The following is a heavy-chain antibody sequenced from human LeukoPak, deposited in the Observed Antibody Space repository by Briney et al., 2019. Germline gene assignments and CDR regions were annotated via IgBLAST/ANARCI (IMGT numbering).Heavy chain of an antibody. J-gene: IGHJ1*01. D-gene: IGHD2-2*01. CDR1: GGSFSGYY. CDR3: ARTLGYCSSTSCYFAEYFQH. CDR2: INHSGST. Sequence: PSETLSLTCAVYGGSFSGYYWSWIRQPPGKGLEWIGEINHSGSTNYNPSLKSRVTISVDTSKNQFSLKLSSVTAADTAAYYCARTLGYCSSTSCYFAEYFQHWGQGTLITVSS. V-gene: IGHV4-34*01.